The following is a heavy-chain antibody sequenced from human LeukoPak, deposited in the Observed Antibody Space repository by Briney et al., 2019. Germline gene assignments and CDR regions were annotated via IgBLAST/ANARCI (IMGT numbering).Heavy chain of an antibody. CDR1: GGSISSGGYY. V-gene: IGHV4-31*03. Sequence: SETLSLTCTVSGGSISSGGYYWSWIRQHPGKGLEWIGYIYYSGSTYYNPSLKSRVTISVDTSKIQFSLKLSSVTAADTAVYYCAGGYSGYDDNWFDPWGQGTLVTVSS. CDR3: AGGYSGYDDNWFDP. J-gene: IGHJ5*02. CDR2: IYYSGST. D-gene: IGHD5-12*01.